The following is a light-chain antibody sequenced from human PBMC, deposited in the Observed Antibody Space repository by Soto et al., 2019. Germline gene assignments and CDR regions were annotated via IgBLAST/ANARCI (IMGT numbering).Light chain of an antibody. Sequence: QSVLTQPRSVSGSPGQSVTISCTGTSSDVGGFDLVSWFQQHPGKAPKVVIYDVSKWPSGVPDRFSGSKSGNTASLTISGLQAEDEAEYYCSSYGASYVLFGGGTQLTVL. CDR3: SSYGASYVL. J-gene: IGLJ2*01. CDR1: SSDVGGFDL. V-gene: IGLV2-11*01. CDR2: DVS.